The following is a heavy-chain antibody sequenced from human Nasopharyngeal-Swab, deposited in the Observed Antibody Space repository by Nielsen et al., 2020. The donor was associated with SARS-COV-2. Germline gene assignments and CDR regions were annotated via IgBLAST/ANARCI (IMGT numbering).Heavy chain of an antibody. V-gene: IGHV3-74*01. Sequence: GGSLRLSCTASGFMFSSFYMEWVRQAPGKGLVWVSRINFDGNDAQYADSVKGRFTISRDNARNTLYLQLNSLRGEDTALYFRARDVGGATDFRGQGTLVTVSS. CDR1: GFMFSSFY. J-gene: IGHJ4*02. D-gene: IGHD3-10*01. CDR3: ARDVGGATDF. CDR2: INFDGNDA.